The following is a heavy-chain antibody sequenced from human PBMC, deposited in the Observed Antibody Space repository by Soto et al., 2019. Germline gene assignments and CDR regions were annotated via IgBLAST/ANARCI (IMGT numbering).Heavy chain of an antibody. D-gene: IGHD2-2*01. J-gene: IGHJ5*02. V-gene: IGHV3-23*01. Sequence: GGSLRLSCAASGFTFSNYAMSWVRQAPGKGLEWVSTLSGSGGSTYYADSVKGRFTISRDNSKNTLYLQMNSLRAEDTAVYYCAKDTVPVATPWFDPWGQGTLVTVAS. CDR3: AKDTVPVATPWFDP. CDR1: GFTFSNYA. CDR2: LSGSGGST.